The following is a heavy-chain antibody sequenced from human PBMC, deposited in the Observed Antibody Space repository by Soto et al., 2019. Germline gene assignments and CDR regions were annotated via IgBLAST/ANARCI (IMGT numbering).Heavy chain of an antibody. D-gene: IGHD2-2*01. V-gene: IGHV4-31*03. CDR3: ARADIVVVPAAIMMYYYYGMDV. CDR2: IYYSGST. J-gene: IGHJ6*02. Sequence: SETLSLTCTVSGGSISSGGYYWSWIRQHPGKGLEWIGYIYYSGSTYHNPSLKSRVTISVDTSKNQFSLKLSSVTAADTAVYYCARADIVVVPAAIMMYYYYGMDVWGQGTTVTVSS. CDR1: GGSISSGGYY.